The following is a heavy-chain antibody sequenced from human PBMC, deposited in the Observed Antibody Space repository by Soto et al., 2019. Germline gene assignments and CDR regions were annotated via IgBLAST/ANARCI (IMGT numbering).Heavy chain of an antibody. V-gene: IGHV4-59*08. Sequence: SETLSLTCTVSGGSISSYYWSWIRQPPGKGLEWIGYIYYSGSTNYNPSLKSRVTISVDTSKNQFSLKLSSVTAADTAVYYCATRAADYNFWSGYYSYYYFMDVWGKGTTVTVSS. CDR2: IYYSGST. CDR1: GGSISSYY. CDR3: ATRAADYNFWSGYYSYYYFMDV. D-gene: IGHD3-3*01. J-gene: IGHJ6*03.